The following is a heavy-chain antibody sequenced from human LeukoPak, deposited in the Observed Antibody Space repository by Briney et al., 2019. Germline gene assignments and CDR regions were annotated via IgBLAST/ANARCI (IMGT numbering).Heavy chain of an antibody. CDR1: GDSISPYY. V-gene: IGHV4-59*12. CDR2: IYYSGDT. D-gene: IGHD6-13*01. J-gene: IGHJ4*02. Sequence: SETLSLTCTVSGDSISPYYWSWIRHPPGKGLEWIGYIYYSGDTNYNPSLKSRVTISVDTSKNQFSLKLSSVTAADTAVYYCARVIAAAVDYWGQGTLVTVSS. CDR3: ARVIAAAVDY.